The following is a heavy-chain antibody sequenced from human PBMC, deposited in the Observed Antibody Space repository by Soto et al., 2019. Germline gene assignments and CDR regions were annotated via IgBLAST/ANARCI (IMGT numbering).Heavy chain of an antibody. CDR3: ARERPVDIVVWNAFDI. J-gene: IGHJ3*02. Sequence: QVQLVESGGGVVQPGRSLRLSCAASGFTFSSYGMHWVRQAPGKGLEWVAVIWYDGSNKYYADSVKGRFTISRDNSKNQLHLQLNRLRAEDTAVYYWARERPVDIVVWNAFDIWGQGTMVTVSS. D-gene: IGHD2-15*01. V-gene: IGHV3-33*01. CDR2: IWYDGSNK. CDR1: GFTFSSYG.